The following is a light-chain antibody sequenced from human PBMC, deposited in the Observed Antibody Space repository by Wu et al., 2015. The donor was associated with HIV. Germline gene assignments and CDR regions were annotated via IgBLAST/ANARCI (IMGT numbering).Light chain of an antibody. Sequence: EIVMTQSPATLSVSPGERATLSCRASQSVYSNLAWYQQKPGQAPRLLIYGASTRATGIPARFSGSGSGTKFTLTISSLQSEDFAVYYCQQYNNWPPAITFGQGTRLEIK. CDR1: QSVYSN. CDR2: GAS. V-gene: IGKV3-15*01. J-gene: IGKJ5*01. CDR3: QQYNNWPPAIT.